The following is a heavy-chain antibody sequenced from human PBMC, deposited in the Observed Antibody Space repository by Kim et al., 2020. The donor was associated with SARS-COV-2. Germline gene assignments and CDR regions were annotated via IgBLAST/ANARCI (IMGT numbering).Heavy chain of an antibody. CDR3: AAGAPGH. CDR1: GWSFSDFQ. J-gene: IGHJ1*01. CDR2: INHAGST. V-gene: IGHV4-34*01. Sequence: SETLSLTCAVYGWSFSDFQWTWIRQTPGKGLEWIGEINHAGSTNYNPSLRSRISMSVDTSKNQFSLKLSSVTAADTAVYYCAAGAPGHWGQGTLVTVSS.